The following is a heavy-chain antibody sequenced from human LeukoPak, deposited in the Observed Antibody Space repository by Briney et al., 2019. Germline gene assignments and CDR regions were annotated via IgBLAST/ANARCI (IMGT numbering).Heavy chain of an antibody. Sequence: SETLSLTCAVYDGSFSGYYWSWIRQPPGKGLEWIGYIYYSGSTNYNPSLKSRVTISVDTSKNQFSLKLSSVTAADTAVYYCARVFDSGSQAYFYYMDVWGKGTTVIISS. J-gene: IGHJ6*03. D-gene: IGHD3-10*01. CDR1: DGSFSGYY. V-gene: IGHV4-59*01. CDR2: IYYSGST. CDR3: ARVFDSGSQAYFYYMDV.